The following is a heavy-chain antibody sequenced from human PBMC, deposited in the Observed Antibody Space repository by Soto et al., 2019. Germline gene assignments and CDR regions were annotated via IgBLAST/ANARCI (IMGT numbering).Heavy chain of an antibody. Sequence: ASVKVSCKASGGTFSSYAISWVRQAPGQGLEWMGGIIPIFGTANYAQKVQGRVTITADESTRTAYMELSSLRSEETAVYYCASADTGYSTSWFYYYYFGMDVWGQGTTVTVSS. CDR1: GGTFSSYA. J-gene: IGHJ6*02. D-gene: IGHD6-13*01. CDR3: ASADTGYSTSWFYYYYFGMDV. CDR2: IIPIFGTA. V-gene: IGHV1-69*13.